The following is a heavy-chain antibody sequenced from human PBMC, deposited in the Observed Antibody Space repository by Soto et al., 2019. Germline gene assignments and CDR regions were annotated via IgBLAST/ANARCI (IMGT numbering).Heavy chain of an antibody. Sequence: QVQLVQSGAEVKRPGSSVKVSCKASGGTFSSYSVSWVRQAPGQGLEWMGRIIPLLGTADYAQKFQGRVTVTADKYSSTAYMELSSLRSEDTAVYYCASSSSGFGDYYYYMDVWGKGTTVTVSS. CDR3: ASSSSGFGDYYYYMDV. CDR2: IIPLLGTA. J-gene: IGHJ6*03. V-gene: IGHV1-69*08. CDR1: GGTFSSYS. D-gene: IGHD6-13*01.